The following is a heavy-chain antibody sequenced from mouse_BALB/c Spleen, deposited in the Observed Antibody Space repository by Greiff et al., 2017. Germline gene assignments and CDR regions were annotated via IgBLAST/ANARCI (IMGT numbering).Heavy chain of an antibody. Sequence: EVQGVESGGGLVQPGGSLRLSCATSGFTFTDYYMSWVRQPPGKALEWLGFIRNKANGYTTEYSASVKGRFTISRDNSQSILYLQMNTLRAEDSATYYCARDTATEFDYWGQGTTLTVSS. V-gene: IGHV7-3*02. CDR1: GFTFTDYY. J-gene: IGHJ2*01. CDR3: ARDTATEFDY. D-gene: IGHD1-2*01. CDR2: IRNKANGYTT.